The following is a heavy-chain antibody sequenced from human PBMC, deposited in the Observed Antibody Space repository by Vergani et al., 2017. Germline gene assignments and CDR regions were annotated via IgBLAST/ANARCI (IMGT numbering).Heavy chain of an antibody. CDR2: IYNSGNG. D-gene: IGHD3-16*01. J-gene: IGHJ2*01. Sequence: QMQLQESGPGLVKASETLSLTCTVSGDSIISRSYYWGWIRQPPGKGLEWIGRIYNSGNGDSSSSLKSRVTISADTSKNQFSLRLTSVTAAETAVYYCASGKYYSDSTSHFRGRYFDVWGRGTLVTVPS. CDR3: ASGKYYSDSTSHFRGRYFDV. V-gene: IGHV4-39*01. CDR1: GDSIISRSYY.